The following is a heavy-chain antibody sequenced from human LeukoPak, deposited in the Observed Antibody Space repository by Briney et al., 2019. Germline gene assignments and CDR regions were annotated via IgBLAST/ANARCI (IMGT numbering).Heavy chain of an antibody. CDR1: GYRFTSYW. V-gene: IGHV5-10-1*01. J-gene: IGHJ4*02. D-gene: IGHD6-19*01. CDR2: IDPSDSYT. CDR3: ARHTGARYSSGWPPFDY. Sequence: GEPLKISCKGSGYRFTSYWISWVPQMPGKGLEWMERIDPSDSYTNYSPSFQGHVTISADKSISTAYLQWSSLKASDTAMYYCARHTGARYSSGWPPFDYWGQGTLVTVSS.